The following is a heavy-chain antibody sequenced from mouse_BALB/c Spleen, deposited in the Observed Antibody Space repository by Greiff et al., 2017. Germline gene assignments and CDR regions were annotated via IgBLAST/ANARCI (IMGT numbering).Heavy chain of an antibody. CDR1: GYSITSDYA. V-gene: IGHV3-2*02. CDR3: ARNPYYGSSPYYFDY. D-gene: IGHD1-1*01. Sequence: EVKLVESGPGLVKPSQSLSLTCTVTGYSITSDYAWNWIRQFPGNKLEWMGYISYSGSTSYNPSLKSRISITRDTSKNQFFLQLNSVTTEDTATYYCARNPYYGSSPYYFDYWGQGTTLTVSS. CDR2: ISYSGST. J-gene: IGHJ2*01.